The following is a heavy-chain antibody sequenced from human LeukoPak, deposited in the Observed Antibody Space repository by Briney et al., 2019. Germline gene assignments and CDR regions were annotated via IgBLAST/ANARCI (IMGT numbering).Heavy chain of an antibody. Sequence: SGPTLVKPTQTLTLTCTFSGFSLSTNGVGVGWIRQPPGEALEWLALIYWDDDKRYSPSLRSRLTLTKDTSKNQVVLTMTNMDPVDTATYYCAHRDPTSNWYHPYFDYWGQGTLVTVSS. CDR1: GFSLSTNGVG. D-gene: IGHD6-13*01. J-gene: IGHJ4*02. V-gene: IGHV2-5*02. CDR2: IYWDDDK. CDR3: AHRDPTSNWYHPYFDY.